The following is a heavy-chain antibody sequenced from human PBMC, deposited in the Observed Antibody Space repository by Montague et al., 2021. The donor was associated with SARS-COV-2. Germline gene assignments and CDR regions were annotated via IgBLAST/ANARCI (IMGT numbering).Heavy chain of an antibody. D-gene: IGHD2-2*01. Sequence: SETLSLIPTLSGGSISSYYWSWIRQPPGKGLEWIGYIYNSGSTNYNPSLKSRVAISVDTSKNQFSLKLSSVTAADTAVYYCARRALGYCSSTSCETAFDIWGQGTMVTVSS. CDR2: IYNSGST. CDR1: GGSISSYY. CDR3: ARRALGYCSSTSCETAFDI. V-gene: IGHV4-59*08. J-gene: IGHJ3*02.